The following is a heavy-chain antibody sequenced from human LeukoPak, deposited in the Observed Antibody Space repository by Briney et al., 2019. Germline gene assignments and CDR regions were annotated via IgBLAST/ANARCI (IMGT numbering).Heavy chain of an antibody. CDR1: GFTFSSYW. CDR2: IKQDGSEK. V-gene: IGHV3-7*01. Sequence: GGSLTLSCAASGFTFSSYWMSWVRQAPGKGLEWVANIKQDGSEKYYVDSVKGRFTISRDNAKNSLYLQMNSLRAEDTAVYYCARVYCSSTSCYSEIPSNWFDPWGQGTLVTVSS. D-gene: IGHD2-2*01. CDR3: ARVYCSSTSCYSEIPSNWFDP. J-gene: IGHJ5*02.